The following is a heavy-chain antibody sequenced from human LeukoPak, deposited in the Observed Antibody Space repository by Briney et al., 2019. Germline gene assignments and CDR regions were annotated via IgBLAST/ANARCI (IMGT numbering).Heavy chain of an antibody. D-gene: IGHD3-3*01. Sequence: GGSLRLSCAASGFTVSSNYMSWVRKAPGKGLEWVSVIYSGGSTYYADSVKGRFTISRDNSKNTLYLQINSLRAEDKAVYYCATSFWSGYTLAFDIWGQGTMVTVSS. V-gene: IGHV3-66*01. CDR2: IYSGGST. CDR1: GFTVSSNY. CDR3: ATSFWSGYTLAFDI. J-gene: IGHJ3*02.